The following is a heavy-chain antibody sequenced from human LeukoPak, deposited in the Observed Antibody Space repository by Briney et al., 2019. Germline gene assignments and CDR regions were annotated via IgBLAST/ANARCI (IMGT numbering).Heavy chain of an antibody. Sequence: SQTLSLTCTVSGGSISSGDYYWSWIRQPPGKVLEWIGYISNSGSTYHNPSLKSRVTISVDTSKNQFSLKLSSVTAADTAVYYCARQVYYYGSGSHRDFDYWGQGTLVTVSS. J-gene: IGHJ4*02. V-gene: IGHV4-30-4*01. CDR2: ISNSGST. D-gene: IGHD3-10*01. CDR1: GGSISSGDYY. CDR3: ARQVYYYGSGSHRDFDY.